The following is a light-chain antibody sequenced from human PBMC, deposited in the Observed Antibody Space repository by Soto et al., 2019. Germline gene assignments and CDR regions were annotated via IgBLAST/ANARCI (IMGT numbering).Light chain of an antibody. CDR2: GVS. V-gene: IGKV3-20*01. J-gene: IGKJ1*01. Sequence: ETVLTQSPGTLSLSPGERATLSCRASQSLGSDYLAWYQQKPGQAPRLLIYGVSSRATDIPDRFSGSGSGTDFTLTISRLEQEYFAMYYCQLYGTSRAFGQGTK. CDR1: QSLGSDY. CDR3: QLYGTSRA.